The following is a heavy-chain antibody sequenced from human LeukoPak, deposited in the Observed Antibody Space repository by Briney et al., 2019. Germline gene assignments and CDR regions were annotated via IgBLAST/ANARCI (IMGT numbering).Heavy chain of an antibody. CDR1: GFSFSDSY. J-gene: IGHJ5*02. CDR2: ISSSSTYI. D-gene: IGHD3-22*01. CDR3: ARAEVVSYYYDSSGYYHH. Sequence: GGSLRLSRAASGFSFSDSYMSWIRQAPGKGLEWVSYISSSSTYINYADSVKGRFTISRDNAKNSLYLQMNRLRAEDTAVYYCARAEVVSYYYDSSGYYHHWGQGTLVTVSS. V-gene: IGHV3-11*06.